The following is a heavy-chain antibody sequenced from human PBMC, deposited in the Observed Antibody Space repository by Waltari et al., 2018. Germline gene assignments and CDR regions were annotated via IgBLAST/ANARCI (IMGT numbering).Heavy chain of an antibody. D-gene: IGHD6-6*01. CDR2: IYYSGST. J-gene: IGHJ4*02. CDR3: AREDSSGNFDY. Sequence: QVQLQASGPGLVKPSETLSLTCTVSGGSISSYYWSWIRQPPGKGLEWIGYIYYSGSTNYNPSLKSRVTISVDTSKNQFSLKLSSVTAADTAVYYCAREDSSGNFDYWGQGTLVTVSS. CDR1: GGSISSYY. V-gene: IGHV4-59*01.